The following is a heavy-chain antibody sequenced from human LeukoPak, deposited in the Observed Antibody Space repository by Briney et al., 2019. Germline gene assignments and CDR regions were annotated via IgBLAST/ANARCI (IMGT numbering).Heavy chain of an antibody. D-gene: IGHD3/OR15-3a*01. CDR3: ATWAPYNFGLVF. J-gene: IGHJ4*02. Sequence: VASVKVSCKVFGYSFTDLSIHWVRQAPGKGLEWVAGSDPEHDKRVYAQKLQGRVSMTEDTSTDTAFMELNSLRFEDTAVYYCATWAPYNFGLVFWGQGTLVTVSS. CDR2: SDPEHDKR. CDR1: GYSFTDLS. V-gene: IGHV1-24*01.